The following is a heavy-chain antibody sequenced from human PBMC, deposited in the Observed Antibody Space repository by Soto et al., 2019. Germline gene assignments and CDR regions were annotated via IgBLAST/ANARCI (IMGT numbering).Heavy chain of an antibody. D-gene: IGHD6-13*01. J-gene: IGHJ6*03. CDR1: GVSISSGGYY. CDR2: TYYSGST. CDR3: ARVGQQLAYYYMDV. Sequence: PSETLSLTCTVSGVSISSGGYYWSWIRQHPGKGLEWIGYTYYSGSTYYNPSLKSRVTISVDTSKNQFSLKLSSVTAADTAVYYCARVGQQLAYYYMDVWGKGTTVTVSS. V-gene: IGHV4-31*03.